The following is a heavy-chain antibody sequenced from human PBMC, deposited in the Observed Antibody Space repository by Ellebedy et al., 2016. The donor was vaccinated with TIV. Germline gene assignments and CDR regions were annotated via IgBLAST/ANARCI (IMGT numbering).Heavy chain of an antibody. CDR1: GYTFTSYG. CDR2: ISAHNGNT. Sequence: AASVKVSCKASGYTFTSYGMSWARQAPGQGLEWMGWISAHNGNTKYAQKAQGRVTVTTDTSTSTAYMELRSLRSDDTAVYYCARLHYDLLTGYHFDYWGQGTLVTVSS. CDR3: ARLHYDLLTGYHFDY. J-gene: IGHJ4*02. D-gene: IGHD3-9*01. V-gene: IGHV1-18*01.